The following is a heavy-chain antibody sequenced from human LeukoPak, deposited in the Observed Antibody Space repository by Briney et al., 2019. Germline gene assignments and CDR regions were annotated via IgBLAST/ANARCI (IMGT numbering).Heavy chain of an antibody. CDR3: ARISSSLNWFDP. CDR2: IIPIFGTA. V-gene: IGHV1-69*13. CDR1: GGTFSSYA. Sequence: SVKVSCKASGGTFSSYAISWVRQAPGQGLEWMGGIIPIFGTANYAQKFQGRVTITADESTSTAYMELSSLRSEDTAVYYCARISSSLNWFDPWGQGTLVTVSS. D-gene: IGHD6-13*01. J-gene: IGHJ5*02.